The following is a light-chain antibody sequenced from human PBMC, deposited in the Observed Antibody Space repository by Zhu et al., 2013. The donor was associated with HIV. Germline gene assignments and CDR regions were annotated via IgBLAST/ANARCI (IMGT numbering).Light chain of an antibody. CDR3: SASISSTTYV. V-gene: IGLV2-14*01. J-gene: IGLJ1*01. Sequence: QSALTQPASVSGSPGQSIAISCTGTSSDVGAYNYVSWYQHHPGKAPKLMIYDVTNRPSGVSDRFSGSKSGNSASLTISGLQAEDEGDYYCSASISSTTYVFGSGTTVTVL. CDR1: SSDVGAYNY. CDR2: DVT.